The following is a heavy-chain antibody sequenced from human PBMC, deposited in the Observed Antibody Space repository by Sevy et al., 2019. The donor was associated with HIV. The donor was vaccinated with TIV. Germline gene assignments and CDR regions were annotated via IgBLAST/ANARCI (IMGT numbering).Heavy chain of an antibody. Sequence: ASVKVSCKASGYTFTGYYMHWVRQAPGQGLEWMGWINPNSGGTNYAQKFQGWVTMTRDTSISTAYMELSRLRSDDTAVYYCARDGGGCSSTSCYFAFDIWGQRTMVTVSS. CDR2: INPNSGGT. CDR3: ARDGGGCSSTSCYFAFDI. D-gene: IGHD2-2*01. J-gene: IGHJ3*02. V-gene: IGHV1-2*04. CDR1: GYTFTGYY.